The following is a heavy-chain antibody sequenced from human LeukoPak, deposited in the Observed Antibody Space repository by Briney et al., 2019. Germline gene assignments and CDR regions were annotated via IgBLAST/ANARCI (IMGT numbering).Heavy chain of an antibody. J-gene: IGHJ4*02. CDR2: INHSGST. CDR3: ARGGVLGLRL. V-gene: IGHV4-34*01. CDR1: GASISGYY. D-gene: IGHD1-1*01. Sequence: SETLSLTCTVSGASISGYYWSWIRQPPGKGLEWIGEINHSGSTNYNPSLKSRVTISVDTSKNQFSLKLSSVTAADTAVYYCARGGVLGLRLWGQGTLVTVSS.